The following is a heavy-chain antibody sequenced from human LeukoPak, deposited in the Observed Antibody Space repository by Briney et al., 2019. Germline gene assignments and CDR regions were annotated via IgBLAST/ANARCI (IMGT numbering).Heavy chain of an antibody. J-gene: IGHJ3*02. D-gene: IGHD6-19*01. CDR2: IYYSGST. Sequence: PSETLSLTCTVSGGSISSYYWSWIRQPPGKGLGWIGYIYYSGSTNYNPSLKSRVTISVDTSKNQFSLKLSSVTAADTAVYYCARDKSSGWSNDAFDIWGQGTMVTVSS. V-gene: IGHV4-59*01. CDR1: GGSISSYY. CDR3: ARDKSSGWSNDAFDI.